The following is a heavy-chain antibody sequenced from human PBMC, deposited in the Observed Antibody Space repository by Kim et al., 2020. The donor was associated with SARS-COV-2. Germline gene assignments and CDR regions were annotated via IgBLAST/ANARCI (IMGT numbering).Heavy chain of an antibody. CDR2: INPNSGGT. Sequence: ASVKVSCKASGYTFTGYYMHWVRQAPGQGLEWMGRINPNSGGTNYAQKFQGRVTMTRDTSISTAYMELSRLRSDDTAVYYWAGVRNYDILTGYARVAAFDIWGQGTMVTASS. CDR1: GYTFTGYY. D-gene: IGHD3-9*01. J-gene: IGHJ3*02. V-gene: IGHV1-2*06. CDR3: AGVRNYDILTGYARVAAFDI.